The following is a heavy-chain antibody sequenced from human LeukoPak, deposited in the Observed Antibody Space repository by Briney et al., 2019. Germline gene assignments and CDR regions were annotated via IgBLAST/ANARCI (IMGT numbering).Heavy chain of an antibody. J-gene: IGHJ4*02. V-gene: IGHV1-18*01. D-gene: IGHD2-2*03. Sequence: ASVKVSCKASGYTFTSYGISWVRQAPGQGLEWMGWIRVYNGDTNYAQKLQGRVTMTTDTSTSTAYMELRSLRSNDTAVYYCATGYCSSTNCRIDYWGQGTLVSVSS. CDR1: GYTFTSYG. CDR2: IRVYNGDT. CDR3: ATGYCSSTNCRIDY.